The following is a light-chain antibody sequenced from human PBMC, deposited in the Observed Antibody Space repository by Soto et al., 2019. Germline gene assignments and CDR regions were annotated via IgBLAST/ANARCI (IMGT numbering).Light chain of an antibody. J-gene: IGKJ4*01. V-gene: IGKV1-12*01. CDR1: QLISSC. CDR2: AAS. CDR3: RQARSLPFS. Sequence: DIEMTQSPSSLAASVGDRVTITCRASQLISSCLDWYHQKPGHALILLIYAASNLQSGVPSRFSVSASGTVFHLTVSSLQPEDFAPYYGRQARSLPFSCGGRTEVQSK.